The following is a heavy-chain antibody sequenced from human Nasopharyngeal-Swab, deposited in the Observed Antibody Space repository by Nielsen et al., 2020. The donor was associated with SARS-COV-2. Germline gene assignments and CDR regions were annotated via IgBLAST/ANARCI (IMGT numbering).Heavy chain of an antibody. CDR2: IYYSGST. Sequence: SETLSLICTVSGGSISSSSYYWGWIRQPPGKGLEWIGSIYYSGSTYYNPSLKSRVTISVDTSKNQFSLKLSSVTAADTAVYYCFGMEWLRGPFDYWGQGTLVTVSS. V-gene: IGHV4-39*01. CDR1: GGSISSSSYY. J-gene: IGHJ4*02. D-gene: IGHD3-3*01. CDR3: FGMEWLRGPFDY.